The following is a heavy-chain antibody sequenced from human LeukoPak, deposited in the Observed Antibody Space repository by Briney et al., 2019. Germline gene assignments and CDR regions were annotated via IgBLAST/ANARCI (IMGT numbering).Heavy chain of an antibody. D-gene: IGHD1-26*01. CDR1: GFTFIDYW. V-gene: IGHV3-48*01. Sequence: GGSLRLSCAGSGFTFIDYWMSWVRQAPGKGLEWVSYISSLSTTIYYADSVKGRFTISRDNAKNSLYLQMNFLRAEDTAVYYCARSAGGGSYWAFDYWGQGTLVTVSS. CDR2: ISSLSTTI. CDR3: ARSAGGGSYWAFDY. J-gene: IGHJ4*02.